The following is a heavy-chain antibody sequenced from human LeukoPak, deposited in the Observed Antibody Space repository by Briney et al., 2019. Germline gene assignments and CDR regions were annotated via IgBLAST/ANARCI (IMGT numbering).Heavy chain of an antibody. Sequence: PGGSLRLSCAASGFTFSSYAMSWVRQAPGKGLEWVSAISGSGGSTYYADSVKGRFTISRDNSKNTLYLQMNSLRAEDTAVYYCARDGAGMTGTGLDYWGQGILATVSS. CDR2: ISGSGGST. CDR3: ARDGAGMTGTGLDY. V-gene: IGHV3-23*01. J-gene: IGHJ4*02. D-gene: IGHD3-9*01. CDR1: GFTFSSYA.